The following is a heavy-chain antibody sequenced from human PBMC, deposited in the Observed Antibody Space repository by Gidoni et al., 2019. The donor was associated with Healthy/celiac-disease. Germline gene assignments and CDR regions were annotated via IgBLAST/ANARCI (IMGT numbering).Heavy chain of an antibody. V-gene: IGHV4-61*02. Sequence: QVQLQESGPGLVKPSQTLSLTCTVSGCSLSSGSYYWSWIRQPAGKGLEWIGRIYTSGSTNYNPSLKSRVTISVDTSKNQFSLKLSSVTAADTAVYYCARESDFGAGRIDYWGQGTLVTVSS. CDR1: GCSLSSGSYY. D-gene: IGHD3-3*01. J-gene: IGHJ4*02. CDR3: ARESDFGAGRIDY. CDR2: IYTSGST.